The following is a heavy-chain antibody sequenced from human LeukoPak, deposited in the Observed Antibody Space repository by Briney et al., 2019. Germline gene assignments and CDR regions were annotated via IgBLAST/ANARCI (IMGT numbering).Heavy chain of an antibody. CDR2: MYSGGSK. V-gene: IGHV3-66*01. CDR1: GFTVSSNY. D-gene: IGHD1-26*01. J-gene: IGHJ4*02. CDR3: ARSKITVGATTD. Sequence: GGSLRLSCAASGFTVSSNYISWVRQPPGKGLEWVSVMYSGGSKYYADSVKGRFTISRDNSKNTVYLQMNSLRSDDTAVYYCARSKITVGATTDWGQGTVVTVSS.